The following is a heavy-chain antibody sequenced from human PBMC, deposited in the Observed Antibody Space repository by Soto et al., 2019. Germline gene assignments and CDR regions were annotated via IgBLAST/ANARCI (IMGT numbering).Heavy chain of an antibody. D-gene: IGHD2-2*02. CDR2: AYYRSQWYY. V-gene: IGHV6-1*01. Sequence: SQSLSVTCAISGDSVSSNTAAWNWFRQSPSRGLEWLGRAYYRSQWYYDSAVSVRSRITVIPDTSKKQLSHQLNSVTPVATAVYYCTKQKGNRRTYNVMDVWLEGSTVIVTS. CDR3: TKQKGNRRTYNVMDV. J-gene: IGHJ6*02. CDR1: GDSVSSNTAA.